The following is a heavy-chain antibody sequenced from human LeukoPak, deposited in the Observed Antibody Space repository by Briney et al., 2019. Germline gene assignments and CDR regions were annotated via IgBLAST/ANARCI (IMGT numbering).Heavy chain of an antibody. D-gene: IGHD6-19*01. CDR3: ARGGLVLQAYYYMDV. Sequence: GASVKVSCKASGYTFTGYYMHWVRQAPGQGLEWMGWINPNSGGTNYAQKFQGRVTMTRDTSISTAYMELSRLRSDDTAVYYCARGGLVLQAYYYMDVWGKGTTVTVSS. J-gene: IGHJ6*03. V-gene: IGHV1-2*02. CDR2: INPNSGGT. CDR1: GYTFTGYY.